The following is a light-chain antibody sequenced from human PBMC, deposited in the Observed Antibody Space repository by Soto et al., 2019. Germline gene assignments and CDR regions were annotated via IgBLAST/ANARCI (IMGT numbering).Light chain of an antibody. Sequence: AIQLTQSPSSLSASVVDTVTITCRASQGIATDLGWYQQKPGKAPELLIYGASGLRGGVPSRFSGSGSVRDFTLTISSLQPEDFATYYCLQDYDWPRTFGQGTKVDIK. V-gene: IGKV1-6*01. CDR2: GAS. J-gene: IGKJ1*01. CDR1: QGIATD. CDR3: LQDYDWPRT.